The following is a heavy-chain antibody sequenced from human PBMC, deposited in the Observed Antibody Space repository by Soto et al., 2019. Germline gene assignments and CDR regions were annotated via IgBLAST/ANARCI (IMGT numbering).Heavy chain of an antibody. CDR1: GFRFSDYS. V-gene: IGHV3-21*06. CDR2: ISSNSGYT. CDR3: TRGSYGAYDY. J-gene: IGHJ4*02. Sequence: LRLSCAASGFRFSDYSMNWVRQVPGKGLEWVSSISSNSGYTLYTDSVKGRFTISRDNAKSSLYLQMSSLRDEDTAVYYCTRGSYGAYDYWGQGTLVTVSS. D-gene: IGHD4-17*01.